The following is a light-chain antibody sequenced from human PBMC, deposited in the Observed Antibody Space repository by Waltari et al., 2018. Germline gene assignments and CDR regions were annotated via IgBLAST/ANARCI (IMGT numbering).Light chain of an antibody. J-gene: IGLJ3*02. V-gene: IGLV2-23*02. Sequence: QSALTQPASVSGSPGQSLTISCTGTSSEFVRYNLVSWYQQYPGKAPTLMIYEVIHRPSGVSNRFSGSKSGNTASLTISGLQAEDEADYYCCSYGGSGTYVMFGGGTKVTVL. CDR1: SSEFVRYNL. CDR2: EVI. CDR3: CSYGGSGTYVM.